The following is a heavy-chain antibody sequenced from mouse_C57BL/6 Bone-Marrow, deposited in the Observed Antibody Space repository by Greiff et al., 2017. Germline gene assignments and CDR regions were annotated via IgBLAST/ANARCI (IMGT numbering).Heavy chain of an antibody. CDR2: ISYDGSH. D-gene: IGHD6-1*01. J-gene: IGHJ4*01. CDR3: ARGILPYAMDY. CDR1: GYSITSGYY. V-gene: IGHV3-6*01. Sequence: VQLKESGPGLVKPSQSLSLTCSVTGYSITSGYYWNWIRQFPGNKLEWMGYISYDGSHNYNPSLKNRISITRDTSKNQFFLKLNSVTTEDTATYYCARGILPYAMDYWGQGTSVTVSS.